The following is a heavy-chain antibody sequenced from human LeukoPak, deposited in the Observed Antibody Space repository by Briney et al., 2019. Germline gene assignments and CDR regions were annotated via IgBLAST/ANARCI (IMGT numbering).Heavy chain of an antibody. CDR3: ARSGRTYCSGGSCLHFDY. Sequence: ASVKVSCKASGYIFTGYYMHRVRQAPGQGLEWMGWINPNSGDTNYAQKLQGRVTMTTDTSTSTAYMELRSLRSDDTAVYYCARSGRTYCSGGSCLHFDYWGQGTLVSVSS. CDR2: INPNSGDT. V-gene: IGHV1-2*02. D-gene: IGHD2-15*01. CDR1: GYIFTGYY. J-gene: IGHJ4*02.